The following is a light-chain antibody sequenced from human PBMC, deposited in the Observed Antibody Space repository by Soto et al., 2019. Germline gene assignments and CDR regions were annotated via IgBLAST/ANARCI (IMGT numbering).Light chain of an antibody. CDR1: QSVSSS. CDR2: DAS. CDR3: QQRSNRPLT. J-gene: IGKJ4*01. V-gene: IGKV3-11*01. Sequence: EIVLTQSPATLSLSPGERATLSCRASQSVSSSLAWYQQKPGQAPRLLIYDASNRATGIPARFSGSGSGTDFPLTISSLEPEDFAVYYCQQRSNRPLTFGGGTKVEIK.